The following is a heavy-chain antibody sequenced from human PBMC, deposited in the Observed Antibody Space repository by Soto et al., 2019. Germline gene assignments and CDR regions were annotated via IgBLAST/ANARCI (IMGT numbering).Heavy chain of an antibody. D-gene: IGHD1-1*01. CDR2: ISTYNG. V-gene: IGHV1-18*04. Sequence: XSVKVCCRYSTATFNNYGISLVRQAPGQGLEWMGWISTYNGNTNTYHKKRFQGRFTMTSDSASNTDYMELRSLTPDDTAVYYCARGGQKNVYTSIGTWGQGTLVTVSS. CDR3: ARGGQKNVYTSIGT. J-gene: IGHJ5*02. CDR1: TATFNNYG.